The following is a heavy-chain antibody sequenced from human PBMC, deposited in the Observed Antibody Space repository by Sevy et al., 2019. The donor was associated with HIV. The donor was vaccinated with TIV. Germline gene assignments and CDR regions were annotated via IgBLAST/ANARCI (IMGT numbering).Heavy chain of an antibody. CDR1: GYTFTGYH. CDR2: INPNSGGT. J-gene: IGHJ6*03. V-gene: IGHV1-2*04. CDR3: ARGGRDIVVVPAAMGPKYYYYYYMDV. D-gene: IGHD2-2*01. Sequence: VSVKVSCKASGYTFTGYHMHWVRQAPGQGLEWMGWINPNSGGTIYAQKFQGWVTMTRDTSISTAYMELSRLRSDDTAVYYCARGGRDIVVVPAAMGPKYYYYYYMDVWGKGTTVTVSS.